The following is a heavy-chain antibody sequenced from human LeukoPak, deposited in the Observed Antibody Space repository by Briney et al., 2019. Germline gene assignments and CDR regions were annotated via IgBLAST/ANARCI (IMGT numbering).Heavy chain of an antibody. CDR1: GFTFSSYS. J-gene: IGHJ4*02. CDR3: ARDTIEQQLVTYFDY. V-gene: IGHV3-21*01. D-gene: IGHD6-13*01. Sequence: GGSLRLSCAASGFTFSSYSMNWVRQAPGKGLEWVSSISSSSSYIYYADSVKGRFTISRDKAKNSLYLQMNSLRAEDTAVYYCARDTIEQQLVTYFDYWGQGTLVTVSS. CDR2: ISSSSSYI.